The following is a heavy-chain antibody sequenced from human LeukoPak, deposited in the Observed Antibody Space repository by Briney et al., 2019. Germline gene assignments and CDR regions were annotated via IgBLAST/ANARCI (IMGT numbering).Heavy chain of an antibody. CDR1: GFTFSSYG. V-gene: IGHV3-30*02. Sequence: PGGSLRLSCAASGFTFSSYGMHWVRQAPGKGLEWVAFIRYDGSNKYYADSVKGRFTISRDNAKNSLYLQMNSLRAEDTAVYYCARDFRTDYYDSSGYYYFYWFDPWGQGTLVAVSS. CDR2: IRYDGSNK. D-gene: IGHD3-22*01. J-gene: IGHJ5*02. CDR3: ARDFRTDYYDSSGYYYFYWFDP.